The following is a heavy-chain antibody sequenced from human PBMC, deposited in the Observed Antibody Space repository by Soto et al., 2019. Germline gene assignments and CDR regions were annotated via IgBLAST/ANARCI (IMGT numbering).Heavy chain of an antibody. V-gene: IGHV1-18*01. CDR2: ISPYNGDT. CDR1: GYTFTLFG. Sequence: QVQLVQSGAEVKKPGASVKVSCTTSGYTFTLFGITWVRQAPGQGLEWMGWISPYNGDTKYAEKLEGRVTLTTDTSTDTAYMELKSLTSDDTAEYYWAIGGQYRYCDYGGQGTLVTVSS. CDR3: AIGGQYRYCDY. J-gene: IGHJ4*02. D-gene: IGHD2-15*01.